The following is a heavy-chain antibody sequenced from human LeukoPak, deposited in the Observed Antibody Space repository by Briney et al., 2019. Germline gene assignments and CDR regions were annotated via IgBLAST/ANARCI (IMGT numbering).Heavy chain of an antibody. CDR1: GFTFSSYG. D-gene: IGHD4-23*01. CDR2: ISYDGSNK. Sequence: GGSLRLSCAASGFTFSSYGMHWVRQAPGEGLEWVAVISYDGSNKYYADSVKGRFTISRDNSKNTLYLQMNSLRAEDTAVYYCAKDTYGGNGLGAFDIWGQGTMVTVSS. CDR3: AKDTYGGNGLGAFDI. V-gene: IGHV3-30*18. J-gene: IGHJ3*02.